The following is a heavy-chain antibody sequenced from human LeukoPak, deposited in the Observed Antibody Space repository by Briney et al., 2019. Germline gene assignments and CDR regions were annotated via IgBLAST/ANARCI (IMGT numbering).Heavy chain of an antibody. V-gene: IGHV3-64*01. CDR2: ISSNGGST. CDR3: ARGFPAYYDILIAAFVVDYYYGMDV. J-gene: IGHJ6*02. D-gene: IGHD3-9*01. CDR1: GFTFSSYA. Sequence: GGSLRLSCAASGFTFSSYAMHWVRQAPGKGLEYVSAISSNGGSTYYANSVKGRFTISRDNSKNTLYLQMGSLRAEGMAVYYCARGFPAYYDILIAAFVVDYYYGMDVWGQGTTVTVSS.